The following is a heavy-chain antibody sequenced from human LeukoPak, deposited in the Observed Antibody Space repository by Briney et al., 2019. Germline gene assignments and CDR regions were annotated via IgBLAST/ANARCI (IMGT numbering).Heavy chain of an antibody. Sequence: GGSLRLSCAASGFTFSSYGMNWVRQAPGKGLEWVSSIGTSGSYIYYTDSVKGRFTISRDNAENSLYLQMNSLRAEDTAVYYCAKESMWFGESNPFDYWGQGTLVTVSS. V-gene: IGHV3-21*01. CDR3: AKESMWFGESNPFDY. J-gene: IGHJ4*02. CDR1: GFTFSSYG. D-gene: IGHD3-10*01. CDR2: IGTSGSYI.